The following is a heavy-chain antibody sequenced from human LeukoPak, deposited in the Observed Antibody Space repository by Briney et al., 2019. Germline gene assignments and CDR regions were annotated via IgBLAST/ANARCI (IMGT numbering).Heavy chain of an antibody. D-gene: IGHD3-16*01. CDR3: AKQMSTVTFTPFDY. V-gene: IGHV3-23*01. CDR1: VLTLRGHP. CDR2: ISSSGSST. J-gene: IGHJ4*02. Sequence: GGPLRLSSAASVLTLRGHPMGGFGQAPGKGLEWVSAISSSGSSTDSVDSVKGRFTISRDNSKNTLYLQMNSLRADDTAVYYCAKQMSTVTFTPFDYWGQGTLVTVSS.